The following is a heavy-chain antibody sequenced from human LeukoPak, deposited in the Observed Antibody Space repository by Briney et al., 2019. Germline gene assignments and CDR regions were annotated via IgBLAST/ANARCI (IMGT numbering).Heavy chain of an antibody. J-gene: IGHJ4*02. CDR1: GFTFSSYS. Sequence: GGSLRLSCAASGFTFSSYSMNWVRQAPGKGLECVSYISSSSSTIYYADSVKGRFTISRDNAKNSLYLQMNSLRAEDTAVYYCARERWGDGYNSQYFDYWGQGTLVTVSS. V-gene: IGHV3-48*01. D-gene: IGHD5-24*01. CDR3: ARERWGDGYNSQYFDY. CDR2: ISSSSSTI.